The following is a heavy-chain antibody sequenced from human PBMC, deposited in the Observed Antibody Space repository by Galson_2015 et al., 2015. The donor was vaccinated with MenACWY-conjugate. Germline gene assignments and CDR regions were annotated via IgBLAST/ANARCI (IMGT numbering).Heavy chain of an antibody. J-gene: IGHJ5*02. CDR1: GYAFISLH. CDR2: INPSGGGT. V-gene: IGHV1-46*01. CDR3: ARGGVGGEFSWSDP. Sequence: SVKVSCKASGYAFISLHMHWVRQAPGEGLEWMGIINPSGGGTSYRQKFQGRVTMTTDTSTSTVYMELSSLTSEDTAMYYCARGGVGGEFSWSDPWGQGTLVTVSS. D-gene: IGHD2-8*01.